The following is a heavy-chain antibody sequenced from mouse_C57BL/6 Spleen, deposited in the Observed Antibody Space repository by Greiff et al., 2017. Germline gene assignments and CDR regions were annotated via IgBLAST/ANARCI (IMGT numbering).Heavy chain of an antibody. J-gene: IGHJ2*01. V-gene: IGHV5-17*01. CDR2: ISSGSSTI. CDR1: GYTFSDYG. D-gene: IGHD1-1*01. CDR3: ARNDDGSSPYYFDY. Sequence: EVQVEESGGGLVKPGGSLKLSCAASGYTFSDYGMHWVRQAPEKGLEWVAYISSGSSTIYYADTVKGRFTISRDNAKNTRFLQMTSLRSEDTAMYYCARNDDGSSPYYFDYWGQGTTLTVSS.